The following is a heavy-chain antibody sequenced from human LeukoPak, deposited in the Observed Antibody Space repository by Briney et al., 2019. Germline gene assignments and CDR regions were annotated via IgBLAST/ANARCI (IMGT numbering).Heavy chain of an antibody. D-gene: IGHD3-10*01. CDR3: ARGGFGELLFYFDS. CDR1: GFTFSSYG. CDR2: IWYDGSNK. V-gene: IGHV3-33*01. J-gene: IGHJ4*01. Sequence: GGSLRLSCAASGFTFSSYGMHWVRQAPGKGLGGGAVIWYDGSNKYYADSVKGRFTISTDNSKNTLFLQMSSLRAEDMAVYYCARGGFGELLFYFDSWGHGALVTVSS.